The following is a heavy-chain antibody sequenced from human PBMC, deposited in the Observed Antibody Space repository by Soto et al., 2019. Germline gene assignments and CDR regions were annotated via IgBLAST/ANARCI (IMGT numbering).Heavy chain of an antibody. J-gene: IGHJ4*02. CDR2: ISYDGSNK. V-gene: IGHV3-30*18. CDR1: GFTFSSYG. CDR3: AKDHPVPFDY. Sequence: QVQLVESGGGVVQPGRSLRLSCAASGFTFSSYGMHWVRQAPGKGLEWVAVISYDGSNKYYADSVKGRFTISRDNSKNTLYLQMNSLRAEDTAVYYCAKDHPVPFDYWGQGTLVTVSS.